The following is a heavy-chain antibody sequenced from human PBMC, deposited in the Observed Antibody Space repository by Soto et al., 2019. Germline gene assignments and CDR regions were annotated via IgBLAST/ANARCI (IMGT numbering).Heavy chain of an antibody. CDR1: GGSFSGYY. D-gene: IGHD1-7*01. CDR2: INHSGST. J-gene: IGHJ4*02. CDR3: ARKGVNRTTDY. Sequence: QVQLQQWGAGLLKPSETLSLTCAVYGGSFSGYYWSWIRQPPGKGLEWIEEINHSGSTNYNPSLKSRLTISVDTSKNQFSLKLSSVTAADTAVYYCARKGVNRTTDYWGQGTLVTVSS. V-gene: IGHV4-34*01.